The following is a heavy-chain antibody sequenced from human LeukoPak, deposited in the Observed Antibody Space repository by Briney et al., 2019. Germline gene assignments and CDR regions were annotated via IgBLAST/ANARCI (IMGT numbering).Heavy chain of an antibody. CDR3: AKVASLYSSGLYFDY. Sequence: PGGSPRLSCAASGFTFSSYAMSWVRQAPGKGLEWVSAISGSGGSTYYADSVKGRFTISRDNSKNTLYLQMNSLRAEDTAVYYCAKVASLYSSGLYFDYWGQGTLVTVSS. D-gene: IGHD6-19*01. V-gene: IGHV3-23*01. CDR1: GFTFSSYA. J-gene: IGHJ4*02. CDR2: ISGSGGST.